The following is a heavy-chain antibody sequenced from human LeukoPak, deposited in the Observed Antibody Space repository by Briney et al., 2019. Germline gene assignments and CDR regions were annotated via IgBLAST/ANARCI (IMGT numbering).Heavy chain of an antibody. CDR3: ARHPGQWLVTHDAIDI. Sequence: PGGSLRLSCAASGFTFSSYSMNWVRQAPGKGLEWVSSISSSSSYIYYADSVKGRFTISRDNAKNSLYLQMNSLRAEDTAVYYCARHPGQWLVTHDAIDIWGQGTMVTVSS. CDR1: GFTFSSYS. D-gene: IGHD6-19*01. V-gene: IGHV3-21*01. J-gene: IGHJ3*02. CDR2: ISSSSSYI.